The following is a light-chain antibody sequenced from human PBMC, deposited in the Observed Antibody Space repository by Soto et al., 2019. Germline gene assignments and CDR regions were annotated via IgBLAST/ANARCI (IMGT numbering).Light chain of an antibody. Sequence: QSALTQPPSASGTPGQRVTISCSGSRSNIGDFTVNWYQQLPGTTPKLVIFGNHQRPSGVPDRFSGSKSGTSASLAISGLQSEDEADYYCSAWDASLNGVVFGGGTKLTVL. CDR2: GNH. J-gene: IGLJ2*01. CDR3: SAWDASLNGVV. CDR1: RSNIGDFT. V-gene: IGLV1-44*01.